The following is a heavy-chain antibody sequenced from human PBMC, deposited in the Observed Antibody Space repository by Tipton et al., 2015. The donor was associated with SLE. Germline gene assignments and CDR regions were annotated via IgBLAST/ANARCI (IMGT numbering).Heavy chain of an antibody. V-gene: IGHV4-59*11. CDR2: IYYSGST. D-gene: IGHD3-22*01. J-gene: IGHJ4*02. Sequence: TLSLTCTVSGGSLRTQYWSWIRQPPGKGLEWIGYIYYSGSTYYNPSLKSRVTISADTSNNQFSLKVNSVTAADTAVYYCARDEYRYDGTGYHLLGHFDYWGQGTLVTVSS. CDR1: GGSLRTQY. CDR3: ARDEYRYDGTGYHLLGHFDY.